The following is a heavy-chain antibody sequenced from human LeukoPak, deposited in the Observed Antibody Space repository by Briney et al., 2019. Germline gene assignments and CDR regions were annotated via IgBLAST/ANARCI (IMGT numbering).Heavy chain of an antibody. D-gene: IGHD6-19*01. CDR3: AGERYSSGWGAFDI. V-gene: IGHV4-4*07. CDR1: GGSISSYY. CDR2: IYTSGST. J-gene: IGHJ3*02. Sequence: PSETLSLTCTVSGGSISSYYWSWIRQPAGKGLEWIGRIYTSGSTKYNPSLKSRVTMSGDTSKNQFSLKLSSVTSADTAVYYCAGERYSSGWGAFDIWGQGTMVTLSS.